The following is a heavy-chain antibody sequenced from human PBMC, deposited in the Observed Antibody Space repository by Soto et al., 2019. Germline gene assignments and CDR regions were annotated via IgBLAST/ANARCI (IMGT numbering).Heavy chain of an antibody. V-gene: IGHV3-21*01. J-gene: IGHJ4*02. CDR1: EFMFRMYL. CDR2: ISSTTNYI. CDR3: ARESEDLTSNFDY. Sequence: PGGSLRLSCAASEFMFRMYLMSWARQAPGEGLEWVSSISSTTNYIYYADSMKGRFTVSRDNAKNSVYLEMNSLSAEDTAVYYCARESEDLTSNFDYWGQGTLVTVSS.